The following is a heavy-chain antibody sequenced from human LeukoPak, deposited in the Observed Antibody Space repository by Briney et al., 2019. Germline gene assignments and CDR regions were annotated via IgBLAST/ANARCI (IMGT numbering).Heavy chain of an antibody. D-gene: IGHD6-13*01. Sequence: PGGSLRLSCAASGFTVSCNYMDWVRQAPEKGLEWVSLIYSGGSTYYADSVKGRFTISRDNSKNTLYLQMNSLRAEDTAVYYCAKGEYSSSWYLGYFDYWGQGTLVTVSS. J-gene: IGHJ4*02. CDR2: IYSGGST. V-gene: IGHV3-66*02. CDR1: GFTVSCNY. CDR3: AKGEYSSSWYLGYFDY.